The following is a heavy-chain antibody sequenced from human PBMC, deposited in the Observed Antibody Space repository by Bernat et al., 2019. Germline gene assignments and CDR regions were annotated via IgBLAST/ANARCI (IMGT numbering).Heavy chain of an antibody. CDR1: GFSFSTSD. CDR2: ISGSSTTI. J-gene: IGHJ4*02. V-gene: IGHV3-48*01. CDR3: ARDGKRISNYGYEFYY. Sequence: EVQLVESGGGLVQPGGSLRLSCAASGFSFSTSDMHWVRQAPGKRLEWVSFISGSSTTIYYADSVKGRFIISRDNGENSLYLQLSSLRVEDTAVYYCARDGKRISNYGYEFYYWGQGTLVTVSS. D-gene: IGHD3-16*01.